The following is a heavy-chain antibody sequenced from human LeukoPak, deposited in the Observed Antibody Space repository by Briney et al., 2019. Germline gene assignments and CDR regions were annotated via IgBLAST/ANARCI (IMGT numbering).Heavy chain of an antibody. D-gene: IGHD2-2*02. Sequence: SETLSLTCAVYGGSFSGYYWSWIRQPPGKGLEWIGEINHSGSTNSNPSLKSRVTISVDTSKNQSSLKLSSVTAADTAVYYCARGYIVVVPAAIVQSSYYYYYGMDVWGQGTTVTVSS. CDR3: ARGYIVVVPAAIVQSSYYYYYGMDV. CDR2: INHSGST. J-gene: IGHJ6*02. CDR1: GGSFSGYY. V-gene: IGHV4-34*01.